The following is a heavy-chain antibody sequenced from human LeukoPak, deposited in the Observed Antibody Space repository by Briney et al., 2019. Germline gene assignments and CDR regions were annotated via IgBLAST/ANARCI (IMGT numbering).Heavy chain of an antibody. Sequence: PGGSRRLSCAASGFTFSSYAMSWVRQAPGKGLEWVSAISGSGGSTYYADSVKGRFTISRDNSKNTLYLQMNSLRAEDTAVYYCAKAFVWFGEGSQGMDVWGQGTTVTVSS. CDR2: ISGSGGST. D-gene: IGHD3-10*01. CDR3: AKAFVWFGEGSQGMDV. CDR1: GFTFSSYA. V-gene: IGHV3-23*01. J-gene: IGHJ6*02.